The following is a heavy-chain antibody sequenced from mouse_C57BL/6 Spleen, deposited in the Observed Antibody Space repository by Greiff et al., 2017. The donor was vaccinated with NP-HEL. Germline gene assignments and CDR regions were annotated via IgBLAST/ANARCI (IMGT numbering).Heavy chain of an antibody. J-gene: IGHJ4*01. CDR2: ISSGGSYT. Sequence: EVMLVESGGDLVKPGGSLKLSCAASGFTFSSYGLSWVRQTPDKRLEWVATISSGGSYTYYPDSVKGRFTISRDNAKNTLYLQMSSLKSEDTAMYYCARRGGAMDYWGQGTSVTVSS. V-gene: IGHV5-6*02. CDR1: GFTFSSYG. CDR3: ARRGGAMDY.